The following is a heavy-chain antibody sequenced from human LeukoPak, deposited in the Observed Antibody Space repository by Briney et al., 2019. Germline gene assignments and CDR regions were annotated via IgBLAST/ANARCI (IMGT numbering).Heavy chain of an antibody. CDR2: IYPGDSDT. V-gene: IGHV5-51*01. J-gene: IGHJ4*02. CDR1: GYSFTSYW. D-gene: IGHD6-19*01. Sequence: GESLKISCKGSGYSFTSYWIGWVRQMPGKGLEWMGIIYPGDSDTRYSPSFQGQVTISADKSISTAYRQWSSLKASDTAMYYCARQGVAVAGTDYFDYWGQGTLVTVSS. CDR3: ARQGVAVAGTDYFDY.